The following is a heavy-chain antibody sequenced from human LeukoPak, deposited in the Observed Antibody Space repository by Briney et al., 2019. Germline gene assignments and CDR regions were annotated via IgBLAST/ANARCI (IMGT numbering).Heavy chain of an antibody. V-gene: IGHV3-30*18. CDR3: AKDSSSWLDYYYGMDV. Sequence: GGSLRLSCVASGFTFSSYGMHWVRQAPGKGLEWVAVISYDGSNKYYADSVKGRFTISRDNSKNTLYLQMNSLRAEDTAVYYCAKDSSSWLDYYYGMDVWGQGTTVTVSS. D-gene: IGHD6-13*01. J-gene: IGHJ6*02. CDR1: GFTFSSYG. CDR2: ISYDGSNK.